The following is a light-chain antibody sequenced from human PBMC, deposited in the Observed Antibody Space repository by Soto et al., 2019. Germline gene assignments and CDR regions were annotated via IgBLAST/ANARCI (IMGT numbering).Light chain of an antibody. V-gene: IGKV3-15*01. CDR2: GAS. CDR3: QQYNNWPKT. Sequence: EIVMTQSPATLSVSPGARATLSCRASQSVSSNFAWYQQKPGQAPRLLIYGASTRATGIPARFSGSGSGTEFTLTISSLQSEDFAVYYCQQYNNWPKTFGQGTKVEIK. J-gene: IGKJ1*01. CDR1: QSVSSN.